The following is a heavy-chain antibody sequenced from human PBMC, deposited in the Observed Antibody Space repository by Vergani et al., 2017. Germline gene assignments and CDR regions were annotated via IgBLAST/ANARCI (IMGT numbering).Heavy chain of an antibody. CDR2: FDPEDGET. D-gene: IGHD3-10*01. J-gene: IGHJ5*02. CDR3: ATGQREFKGPHENKGPSRWFDP. CDR1: GYTLTELS. V-gene: IGHV1-24*01. Sequence: QVQLVQSGAEVKKPGASVKVSCKVSGYTLTELSMHWVRQAPGKGLEWMGGFDPEDGETIYAQKFQGRVTMTEDTSTDTAYMEQSSMRSEDTAVYYCATGQREFKGPHENKGPSRWFDPWGQGTLVTVSS.